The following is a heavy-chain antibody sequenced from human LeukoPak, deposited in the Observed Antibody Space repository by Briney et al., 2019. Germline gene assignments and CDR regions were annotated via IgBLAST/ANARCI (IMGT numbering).Heavy chain of an antibody. CDR2: TYSDGSST. CDR1: GFTFSSYS. J-gene: IGHJ4*02. CDR3: ARGGLRGATPDY. V-gene: IGHV3-74*01. Sequence: GGSLRLSCTASGFTFSSYSMNWARQAPGKGLEWVSCTYSDGSSTSDADSVKGRFTISRDNAKNTLYLQMNSLRAEDTAVYYCARGGLRGATPDYWGQGTLVTVSS. D-gene: IGHD1-26*01.